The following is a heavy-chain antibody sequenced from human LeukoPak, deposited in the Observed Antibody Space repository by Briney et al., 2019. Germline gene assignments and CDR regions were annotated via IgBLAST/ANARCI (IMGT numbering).Heavy chain of an antibody. Sequence: SETLSLTCAVYGGSFSGYYWSWIRQPPGKGLEWIGEINHSVSTNYNPSLKSRVTISVDTSKNQFSLKLSSVTAADTAVYYCARVLPSYGGNSAHFDIWGQGTMVTVSS. V-gene: IGHV4-34*01. CDR3: ARVLPSYGGNSAHFDI. CDR2: INHSVST. CDR1: GGSFSGYY. D-gene: IGHD4-23*01. J-gene: IGHJ3*02.